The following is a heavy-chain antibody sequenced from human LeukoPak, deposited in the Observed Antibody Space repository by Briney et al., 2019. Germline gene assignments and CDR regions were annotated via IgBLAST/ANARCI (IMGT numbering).Heavy chain of an antibody. CDR2: INPNSGGT. V-gene: IGHV1-2*02. CDR3: ARHKVDGLWPNTDSYGMDV. Sequence: GASVKVSCKASGYTFTGYYMHWVRQAPGQGLEWMGWINPNSGGTNYAQKFQGRVTMTRDTSISTAYMELSRLRSDDTAVYYCARHKVDGLWPNTDSYGMDVWGQGTTVTVSS. D-gene: IGHD5-18*01. J-gene: IGHJ6*02. CDR1: GYTFTGYY.